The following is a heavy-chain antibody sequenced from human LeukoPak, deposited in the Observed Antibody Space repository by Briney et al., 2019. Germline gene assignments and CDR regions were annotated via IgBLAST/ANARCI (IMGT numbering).Heavy chain of an antibody. CDR3: AREKRYQLPPSDYYYMDV. CDR1: GGTFSSYA. Sequence: GASVKGSCKASGGTFSSYAISWVRQAPGQGLEWMGGIIPIFGTANYAQKFQGRVTITADKSTSTAYMELSSLRSEDTAVYYCAREKRYQLPPSDYYYMDVWGKGTTVTVSS. J-gene: IGHJ6*03. CDR2: IIPIFGTA. D-gene: IGHD2-2*01. V-gene: IGHV1-69*06.